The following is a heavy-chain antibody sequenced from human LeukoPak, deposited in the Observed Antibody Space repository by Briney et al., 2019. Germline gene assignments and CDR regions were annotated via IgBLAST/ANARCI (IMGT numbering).Heavy chain of an antibody. J-gene: IGHJ4*02. CDR1: GFTFSSYA. CDR2: ISYDGSNK. CDR3: ARDHAGAFDY. V-gene: IGHV3-30-3*01. Sequence: GRSLRLSCAASGFTFSSYAMHWVRQAPGKGLEGVAVISYDGSNKYYADSVKGRFTISRDNSKNTLYLQMNSLRAEDTAVYYCARDHAGAFDYWGQGTLVTVSS. D-gene: IGHD1-1*01.